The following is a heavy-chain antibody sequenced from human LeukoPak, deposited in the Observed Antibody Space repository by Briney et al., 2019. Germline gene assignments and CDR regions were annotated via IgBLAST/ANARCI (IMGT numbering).Heavy chain of an antibody. V-gene: IGHV3-7*01. CDR2: XXXXXXXX. CDR3: ARDFSPSTRGGDCRGGRCYYDAFDI. CDR1: GFTFSNDW. Sequence: GGSLRLSCAASGFTFSNDWMTWIRQPPGKGLEXXXXXXXXXXXXXXVDSVEGRFTISRDNDENSLYLQMNSLRAEDTAVYYCARDFSPSTRGGDCRGGRCYYDAFDIWGQGTVVTVSS. J-gene: IGHJ3*02. D-gene: IGHD2-15*01.